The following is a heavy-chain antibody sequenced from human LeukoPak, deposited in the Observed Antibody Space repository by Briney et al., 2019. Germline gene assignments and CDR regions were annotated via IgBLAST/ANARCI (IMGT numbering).Heavy chain of an antibody. CDR3: ARDLKPSRDFWSGYSLEAFDI. D-gene: IGHD3-3*01. V-gene: IGHV4-39*07. J-gene: IGHJ3*02. CDR2: IYYSGST. CDR1: GGSIRSSNFY. Sequence: SETLSLTCTVSGGSIRSSNFYWGWIRQPPGKGLEWIGTIYYSGSTYYNPSLKSRVTISVDTSKNQFSLKLSSVTAADTAVYYCARDLKPSRDFWSGYSLEAFDIWGQGTMVTVSS.